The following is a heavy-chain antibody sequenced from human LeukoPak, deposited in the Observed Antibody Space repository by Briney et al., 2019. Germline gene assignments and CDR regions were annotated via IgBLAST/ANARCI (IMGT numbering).Heavy chain of an antibody. J-gene: IGHJ4*02. Sequence: PGGSLRLPCAASGFTFSDFYMSWIRQAPGKGLESVSYISGSSSNTNYADSVKGRFTISRDNAKNSMYLQMNSLRAEDTAVYYCTRHPAEGDYWGQGTLVTVSS. CDR2: ISGSSSNT. CDR1: GFTFSDFY. D-gene: IGHD2-15*01. V-gene: IGHV3-11*03. CDR3: TRHPAEGDY.